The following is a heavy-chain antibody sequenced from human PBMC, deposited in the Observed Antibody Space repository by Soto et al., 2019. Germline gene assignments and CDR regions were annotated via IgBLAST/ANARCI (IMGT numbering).Heavy chain of an antibody. D-gene: IGHD4-17*01. CDR2: TFYRSKWYN. CDR3: ARHPVSGDYAGFVV. CDR1: GDSVSSNSAG. V-gene: IGHV6-1*01. Sequence: PSQTLSLTCVISGDSVSSNSAGWNWISQSPSRGLEWLGRTFYRSKWYNDYAVSLKGRISINADTSKNQFSLQWSSLKASDTAMYYCARHPVSGDYAGFVVWGQGTTVTVSS. J-gene: IGHJ6*02.